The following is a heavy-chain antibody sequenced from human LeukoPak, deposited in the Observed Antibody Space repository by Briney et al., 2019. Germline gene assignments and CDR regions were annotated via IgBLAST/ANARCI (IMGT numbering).Heavy chain of an antibody. J-gene: IGHJ5*02. CDR2: IYHSGST. D-gene: IGHD2-15*01. Sequence: SQTLSLTCAVSGGSISSGGYSWSWIRQPPGKGLEWIGYIYHSGSTYYNPSLKSRVTISVDRSKNQFSLKLSSVTAADTAVYYCARGVGYCSGGSCYDSIDSWFDPWGQGTLVTVSS. V-gene: IGHV4-30-2*01. CDR3: ARGVGYCSGGSCYDSIDSWFDP. CDR1: GGSISSGGYS.